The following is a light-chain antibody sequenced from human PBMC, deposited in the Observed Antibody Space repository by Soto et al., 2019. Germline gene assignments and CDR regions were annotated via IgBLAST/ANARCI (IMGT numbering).Light chain of an antibody. CDR1: SSDIDAYNY. CDR3: SSYTSSSTLYV. V-gene: IGLV2-14*01. Sequence: QSALTQPASVSGSPGQSITISCTGTSSDIDAYNYVSWYQQHPGKAPKLMIYDVSNRPSGISNRFSGSKSGNTASLTISGLQAEDEADYYCSSYTSSSTLYVFGSGTNVTVL. CDR2: DVS. J-gene: IGLJ1*01.